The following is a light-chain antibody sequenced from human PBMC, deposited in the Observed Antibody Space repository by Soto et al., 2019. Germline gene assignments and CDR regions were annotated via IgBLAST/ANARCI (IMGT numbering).Light chain of an antibody. CDR2: DAS. Sequence: EIVLTQSPATLSLSPGERATLSCRASQSVSSYLAWYQQKPGQAPRLLIYDASNRATGIPARFSGSGSGTYFTLTISRLEPEDFAVYYCQKRSNWPPTFGGGTNVEIK. CDR1: QSVSSY. J-gene: IGKJ4*01. CDR3: QKRSNWPPT. V-gene: IGKV3-11*01.